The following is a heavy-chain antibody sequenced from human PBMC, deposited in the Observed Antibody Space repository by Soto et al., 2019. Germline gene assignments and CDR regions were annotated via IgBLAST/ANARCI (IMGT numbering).Heavy chain of an antibody. CDR1: GGSISRSSYY. CDR3: ARHDYGGFGL. V-gene: IGHV4-39*01. Sequence: SETLSLTCTVSGGSISRSSYYWGWIRQPPGKGLEWIGSIYYSGSTYYDPSLKSRVTISVDTSKNQFSLKLSSVTAADTAVYYCARHDYGGFGLWGQGTLVTVS. CDR2: IYYSGST. D-gene: IGHD4-17*01. J-gene: IGHJ4*02.